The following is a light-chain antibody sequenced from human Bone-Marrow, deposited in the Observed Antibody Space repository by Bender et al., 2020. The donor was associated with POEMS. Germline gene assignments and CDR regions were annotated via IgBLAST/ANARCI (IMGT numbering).Light chain of an antibody. CDR1: NIGSHS. V-gene: IGLV3-21*01. CDR2: YDR. CDR3: QAWDSSTFI. J-gene: IGLJ1*01. Sequence: SYELTQPPSVSVAPGQTATITCGGINIGSHSVHWYQQRPGQAPVLAISYDRDRPSGIPERFSGSNSGNTATLTISGTQVMDEADYYCQAWDSSTFIFGAGTRVSVL.